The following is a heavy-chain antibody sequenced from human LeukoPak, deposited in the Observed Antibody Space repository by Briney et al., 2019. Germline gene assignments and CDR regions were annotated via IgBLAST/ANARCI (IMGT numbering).Heavy chain of an antibody. Sequence: SQTLSLTCTVSGASISSGGYYWSWVRQDPGKGLEWIGYIYYGGSTYYNPSLKSRITISVDTSKNQFSLELSSVTAADTAVYFCARADGGVRGYYFDYWGKGIMSPSPQ. J-gene: IGHJ4*02. V-gene: IGHV4-31*03. CDR3: ARADGGVRGYYFDY. CDR1: GASISSGGYY. D-gene: IGHD3-10*01. CDR2: IYYGGST.